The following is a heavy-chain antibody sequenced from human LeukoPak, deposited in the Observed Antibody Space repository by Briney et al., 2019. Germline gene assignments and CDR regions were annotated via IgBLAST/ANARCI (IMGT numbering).Heavy chain of an antibody. CDR2: INHSGST. Sequence: GSLRLSCAASGFTFSSYAMSWIRQPPGKGLEWIGEINHSGSTNYNPSLKSRVTISVDTSKNQFSLKLSSVTAADTAVYYCARSPGIAAAGTGRDDYWGQGTLVTVSS. CDR3: ARSPGIAAAGTGRDDY. CDR1: GFTFSSYA. D-gene: IGHD6-13*01. J-gene: IGHJ4*02. V-gene: IGHV4-34*01.